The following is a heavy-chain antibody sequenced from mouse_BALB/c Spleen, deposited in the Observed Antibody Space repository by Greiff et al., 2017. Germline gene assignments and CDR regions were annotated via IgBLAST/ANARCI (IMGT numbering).Heavy chain of an antibody. CDR1: GYSITSGYY. D-gene: IGHD2-1*01. CDR2: ISYDGSN. J-gene: IGHJ1*01. Sequence: EVKLMESGPGLVKPSQSLSLTCSVTGYSITSGYYWNWIRQFPGNQLEWMGYISYDGSNNYNPSLKNRISITRDTSKNQFFLKLNSVTTEDTATYYCARSTSGYFDVWGAGTTVTVSS. V-gene: IGHV3-6*02. CDR3: ARSTSGYFDV.